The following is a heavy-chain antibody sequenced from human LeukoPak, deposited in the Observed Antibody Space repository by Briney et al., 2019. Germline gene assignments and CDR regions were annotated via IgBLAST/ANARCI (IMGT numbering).Heavy chain of an antibody. CDR2: IWYDGSNK. CDR1: GFTFSSYG. V-gene: IGHV3-33*01. D-gene: IGHD3-9*01. Sequence: GGSLRLSCAASGFTFSSYGMHWVRQAPGKGLEWVAVIWYDGSNKYYADSVKGRFTISRDNSKNTLYLQMNSLRAEDTAVYYCAREGAPILRYFDWLPSYYYYYYMDVWGKGTTVTVSS. J-gene: IGHJ6*03. CDR3: AREGAPILRYFDWLPSYYYYYYMDV.